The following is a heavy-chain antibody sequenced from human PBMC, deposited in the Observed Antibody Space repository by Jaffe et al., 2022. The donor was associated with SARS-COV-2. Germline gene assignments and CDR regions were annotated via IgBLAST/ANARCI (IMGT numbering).Heavy chain of an antibody. CDR3: ARGVRGVMSSKVWALYYMDV. CDR1: GFTFSSYD. Sequence: EVQLVESGGGLVQPGGSLRLSCAASGFTFSSYDMHWVRQATGKGLEWVSAIGTAGDTYYPGSVKGRFTISRENAKNSLYLQMNSLRAGDTAVYYCARGVRGVMSSKVWALYYMDVWGKGTTVTVSS. J-gene: IGHJ6*03. V-gene: IGHV3-13*01. D-gene: IGHD3-10*02. CDR2: IGTAGDT.